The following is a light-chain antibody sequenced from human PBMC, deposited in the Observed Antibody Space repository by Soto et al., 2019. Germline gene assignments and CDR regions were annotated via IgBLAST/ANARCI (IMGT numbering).Light chain of an antibody. J-gene: IGKJ1*01. CDR1: QSVSNY. V-gene: IGKV3-15*01. Sequence: EILMTQSPATLSVSPGERATLSCRASQSVSNYLAWYQQIPGQPPRLLIYGASTRATGIPARFSGSGSGTEFTLTISSLQSEDFAVYYCQQYNNWPRTFGQGTQVEIK. CDR2: GAS. CDR3: QQYNNWPRT.